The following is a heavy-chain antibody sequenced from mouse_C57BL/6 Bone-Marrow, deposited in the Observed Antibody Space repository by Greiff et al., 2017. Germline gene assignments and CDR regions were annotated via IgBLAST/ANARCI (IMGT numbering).Heavy chain of an antibody. Sequence: QVQLQQYGAELARPGASVKLSCKASGYTFTSYGISWVKQRTGQGLEWIGEIDPRSGNTYYNEKFKGKATLTADKSSSTAYMELRSLTSEDSAVYFCARSLYWGQGTTLTVSS. CDR3: ARSLY. J-gene: IGHJ2*01. CDR1: GYTFTSYG. CDR2: IDPRSGNT. V-gene: IGHV1-81*01.